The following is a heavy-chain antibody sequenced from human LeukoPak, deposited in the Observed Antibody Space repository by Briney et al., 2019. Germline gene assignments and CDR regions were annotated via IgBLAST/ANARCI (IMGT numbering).Heavy chain of an antibody. D-gene: IGHD3-10*01. CDR3: ARDGRLTIFVRGIITEGSPPKN. CDR1: GYTFTDSY. CDR2: INPKTGGT. Sequence: ASVKVSCKASGYTFTDSYMHWVRQAPGQGLEWMGWINPKTGGTNYAQRFQGRVTMTRDTFIRTAYMELNSLRSVDTAVYYCARDGRLTIFVRGIITEGSPPKNWGQGTLVTVSS. V-gene: IGHV1-2*02. J-gene: IGHJ4*02.